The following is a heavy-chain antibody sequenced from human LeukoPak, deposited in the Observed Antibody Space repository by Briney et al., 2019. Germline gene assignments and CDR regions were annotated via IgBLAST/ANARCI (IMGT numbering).Heavy chain of an antibody. J-gene: IGHJ6*03. CDR2: INTSGST. CDR1: GGSMRNYY. D-gene: IGHD2-8*01. CDR3: VRGVTSTNYYYFYMDV. V-gene: IGHV4-4*07. Sequence: PSETLSLTCTVSGGSMRNYYWSWIRQPAGRGLEWTGRINTSGSTKYNPSLKSRVTMSVDTSKNQFSLNLSSVTAADTAVYFCVRGVTSTNYYYFYMDVWGKGTTVTISS.